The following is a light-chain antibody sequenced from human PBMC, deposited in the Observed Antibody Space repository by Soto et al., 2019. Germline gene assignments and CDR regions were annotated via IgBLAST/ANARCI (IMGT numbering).Light chain of an antibody. J-gene: IGLJ3*02. V-gene: IGLV2-11*01. CDR3: CSYAGNSLWV. CDR2: DVS. CDR1: SSDVGGYNY. Sequence: QSALTQPRSVSGSPGQSVTISCTGTSSDVGGYNYVSWYQRHPGKAPKLVIYDVSKRPSGVPDRFSGSKSANTASLTISGLQAEDEADYYCCSYAGNSLWVFGGGTKLTVL.